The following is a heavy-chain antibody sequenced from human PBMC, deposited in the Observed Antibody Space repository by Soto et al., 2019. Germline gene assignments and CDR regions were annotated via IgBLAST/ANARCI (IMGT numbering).Heavy chain of an antibody. CDR3: ARADATTRHARLDY. V-gene: IGHV4-4*02. CDR2: IYHSGST. D-gene: IGHD4-17*01. J-gene: IGHJ4*02. Sequence: SETLSLTCAVSGGSISSSNWWSWVRQPPGKGLEWIGEIYHSGSTNYNPSLKSRVTISVDKSKNQFSLKLSSVTAADTAVYYCARADATTRHARLDYWGQGTLVTVSS. CDR1: GGSISSSNW.